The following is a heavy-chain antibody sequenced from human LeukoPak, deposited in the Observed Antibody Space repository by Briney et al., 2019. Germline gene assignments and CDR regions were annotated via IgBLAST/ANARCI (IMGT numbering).Heavy chain of an antibody. D-gene: IGHD3-22*01. J-gene: IGHJ4*02. V-gene: IGHV3-7*02. CDR3: ATYYDSRGYFH. Sequence: GGSLRLSCAASGFTFSTYWMSWVRQAPGKGLEWVANIKQDGSEKNYVDSVKGRFTIPRDNAKNSLYLQMNSLRAEDTAVYYCATYYDSRGYFHWGQGTLVTVSS. CDR2: IKQDGSEK. CDR1: GFTFSTYW.